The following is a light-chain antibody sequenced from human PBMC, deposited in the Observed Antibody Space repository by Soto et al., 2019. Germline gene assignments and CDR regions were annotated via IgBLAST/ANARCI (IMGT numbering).Light chain of an antibody. CDR2: GAS. CDR1: QNIHTN. CDR3: QQRHMWPIT. Sequence: EIVMTQSPATLSVSPGERATLSCRAGQNIHTNLAWYQQKPGQAPRLLFYGASTGATGLPARFSGSGSGTEFTLTISSLEPEDSAVYYCQQRHMWPITFGQGTRLEIK. J-gene: IGKJ5*01. V-gene: IGKV3-15*01.